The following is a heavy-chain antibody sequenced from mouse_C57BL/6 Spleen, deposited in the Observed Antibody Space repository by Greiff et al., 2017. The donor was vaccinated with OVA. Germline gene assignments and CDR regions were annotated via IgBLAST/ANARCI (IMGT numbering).Heavy chain of an antibody. CDR3: AREGYYGSDDY. CDR1: GYTFTSYG. D-gene: IGHD1-1*01. J-gene: IGHJ2*01. CDR2: IYPRSGNT. V-gene: IGHV1-81*01. Sequence: VKLVESGAELARPGASVKLSCKASGYTFTSYGISWVKQRTGQGLEWIGEIYPRSGNTYYNEKFKGKATLTADKSSSTAYMELRSLTSEDSAVYFCAREGYYGSDDYWGQGTTLTVSS.